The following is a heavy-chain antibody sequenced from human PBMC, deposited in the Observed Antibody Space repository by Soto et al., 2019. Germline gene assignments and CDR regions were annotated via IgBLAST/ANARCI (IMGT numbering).Heavy chain of an antibody. V-gene: IGHV3-30*18. CDR2: ISPDGSNK. Sequence: QVKLVESGGGVVQPGRSLRLSCAASGFTFSSYGMHWVRQAPGKGLECVAVISPDGSNKDYADSVKGRFTISRDNSKNTLYLQMNSLRVEDTAVYYCAKPRSRLQWPPFDPWGHGTLVTVSS. J-gene: IGHJ5*02. CDR3: AKPRSRLQWPPFDP. D-gene: IGHD6-19*01. CDR1: GFTFSSYG.